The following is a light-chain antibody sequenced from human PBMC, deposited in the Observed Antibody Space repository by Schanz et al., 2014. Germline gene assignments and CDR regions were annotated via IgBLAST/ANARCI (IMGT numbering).Light chain of an antibody. CDR2: DVS. CDR1: SSDVGGYNS. Sequence: QSALTQPRSVSGSPGQSVTISCTGTSSDVGGYNSVSWFQQHPGRAPTLMIYDVSKRPSGVPDRFSGSQSGNTASLTISGLQAEDEADYYCSSYAGSNNFCVFGTGTKLTVL. V-gene: IGLV2-11*01. J-gene: IGLJ1*01. CDR3: SSYAGSNNFCV.